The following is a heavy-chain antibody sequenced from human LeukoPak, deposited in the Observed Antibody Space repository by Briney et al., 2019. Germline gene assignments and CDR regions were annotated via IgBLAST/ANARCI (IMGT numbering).Heavy chain of an antibody. CDR1: GYTFGSYG. V-gene: IGHV1-18*01. CDR2: ISAYNGNT. Sequence: ASVKVSCKASGYTFGSYGISWVRQAPGQGLEWMGWISAYNGNTNYAQNLQGRVTMTTDTSTSTAYMEVRSLRSDDTAVYYCAGVNNYDFLSTFDYWGQGTLVTVSS. D-gene: IGHD3-3*01. J-gene: IGHJ4*02. CDR3: AGVNNYDFLSTFDY.